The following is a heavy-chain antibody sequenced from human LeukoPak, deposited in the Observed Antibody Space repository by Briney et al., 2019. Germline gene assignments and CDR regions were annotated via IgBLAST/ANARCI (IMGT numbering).Heavy chain of an antibody. CDR2: ISGSGGST. J-gene: IGHJ3*02. V-gene: IGHV3-23*01. Sequence: GGSLRLSCAASGFTFSSYAMSWVRQAPGKGLEWVSAISGSGGSTYYADSVKGRFTISRDNSKNTLYLQMNSLRAEDSAEYYCAKSLLTTATGTGRAFDIWGQGTMVTVSS. CDR1: GFTFSSYA. D-gene: IGHD1-1*01. CDR3: AKSLLTTATGTGRAFDI.